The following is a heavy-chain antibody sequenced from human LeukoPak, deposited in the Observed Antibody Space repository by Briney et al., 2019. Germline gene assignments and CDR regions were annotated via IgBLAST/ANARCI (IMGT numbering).Heavy chain of an antibody. CDR1: GFTFSSYW. Sequence: GGSLRLSCVGSGFTFSSYWMTWFRQAPGKGLEWVANIKDDGSEKYSVDSVKGRFTISRDNAKNLLYLQMSSLRAEDTAVYYCARARIDYWGQGALVTVSS. D-gene: IGHD1-14*01. V-gene: IGHV3-7*04. CDR3: ARARIDY. CDR2: IKDDGSEK. J-gene: IGHJ4*02.